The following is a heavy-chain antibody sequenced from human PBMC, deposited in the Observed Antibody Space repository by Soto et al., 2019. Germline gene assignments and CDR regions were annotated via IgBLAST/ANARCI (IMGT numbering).Heavy chain of an antibody. CDR2: IHYSGST. CDR1: GGSISSYY. CDR3: ATVDHFLDGGLDD. J-gene: IGHJ4*01. Sequence: PSETLSLTCTVSGGSISSYYWSWIRQPPGKGLEWIGYIHYSGSTNHNPSLKSRVTISVDTSKNQISLKLRSVTAADTAVYYCATVDHFLDGGLDDWGHGILVTVSS. D-gene: IGHD1-1*01. V-gene: IGHV4-59*01.